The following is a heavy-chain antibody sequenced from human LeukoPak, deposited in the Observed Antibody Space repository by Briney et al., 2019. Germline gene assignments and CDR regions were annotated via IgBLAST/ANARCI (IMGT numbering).Heavy chain of an antibody. Sequence: SETLSLTCTVSGGSISDYYWTWIRQPPGKGLEWIGYIYYSGSTNYNPSLKSRVTISVHTSKNQFPLKLRSVTAADTAVYYCARDMRYPEYWGQGTLVTVSS. D-gene: IGHD1-26*01. V-gene: IGHV4-59*01. CDR2: IYYSGST. CDR3: ARDMRYPEY. J-gene: IGHJ4*02. CDR1: GGSISDYY.